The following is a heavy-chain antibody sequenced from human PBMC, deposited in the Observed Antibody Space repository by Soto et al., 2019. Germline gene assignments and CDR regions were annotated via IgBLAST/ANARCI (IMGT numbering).Heavy chain of an antibody. CDR2: IYYSGST. V-gene: IGHV4-61*01. J-gene: IGHJ6*02. CDR1: GGSVSSGSYY. Sequence: QVQLQESGPGLVKPSETLSLTCTVSGGSVSSGSYYWSWIRQPPGKGLEWIGYIYYSGSTNYNPSLQSRVTISVDTSKNQFSLKLSSVTAADTAVSYCARGIAGGYQGRYYYGMDVWGQGTTVTVSS. CDR3: ARGIAGGYQGRYYYGMDV. D-gene: IGHD2-2*01.